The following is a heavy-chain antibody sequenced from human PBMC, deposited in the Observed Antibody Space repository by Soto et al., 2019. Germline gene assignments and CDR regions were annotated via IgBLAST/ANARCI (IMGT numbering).Heavy chain of an antibody. CDR3: AKAAATYYCSGGYCYNYYFDS. CDR2: ISYDGSNK. Sequence: QVQLVESGGGVIQPGRSLRLSCAASGFTFSNYDMHWVRQAPGKGLEWVAVISYDGSNKYYADSVRGRFTISRDNFKNELYLQMNSLGVDDTAVYYCAKAAATYYCSGGYCYNYYFDSWGQGTLVTVSS. D-gene: IGHD2-15*01. V-gene: IGHV3-30*18. CDR1: GFTFSNYD. J-gene: IGHJ4*02.